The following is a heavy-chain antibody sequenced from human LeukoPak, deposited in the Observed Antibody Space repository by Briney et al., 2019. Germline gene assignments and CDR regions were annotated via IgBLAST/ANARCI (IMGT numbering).Heavy chain of an antibody. V-gene: IGHV4-59*01. J-gene: IGHJ4*02. CDR3: ARSLFRNSGSYYDY. CDR2: IYYSGST. D-gene: IGHD1-26*01. Sequence: SETLSLTCTVSGGSISSYYWSWIRQPPGKGLEWIGYIYYSGSTNYNPSLKSRVTISVATSKTHFSLRLTSVTAADTAVYFCARSLFRNSGSYYDYWGQGTLVIVSS. CDR1: GGSISSYY.